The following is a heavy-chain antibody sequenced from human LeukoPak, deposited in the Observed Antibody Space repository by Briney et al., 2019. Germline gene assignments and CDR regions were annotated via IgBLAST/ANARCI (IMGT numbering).Heavy chain of an antibody. V-gene: IGHV1-69*13. CDR2: IIPIFGTA. Sequence: SVKVSCKASGGTFSSYAISWVRQAPGQGLEWMGGIIPIFGTANYAQKFQGRATITADESTSTAYMELSSLRSEDTAVYYCARAQTGYYYDSSGYYLIGFDPWGQGTLVTVSS. CDR1: GGTFSSYA. D-gene: IGHD3-22*01. J-gene: IGHJ5*02. CDR3: ARAQTGYYYDSSGYYLIGFDP.